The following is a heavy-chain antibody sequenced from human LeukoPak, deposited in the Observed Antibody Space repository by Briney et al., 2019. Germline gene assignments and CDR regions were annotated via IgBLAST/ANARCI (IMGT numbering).Heavy chain of an antibody. CDR2: ISYDGSNK. CDR3: AKAPYSGYDFDFLDS. J-gene: IGHJ4*02. CDR1: GFSFSNYD. Sequence: PGGSLRLSCAASGFSFSNYDMHWVRQAPGKGLEWVALISYDGSNKYYADSVKGRFTIFRDNSKNTLYLQMNSLKPEDTAVYYCAKAPYSGYDFDFLDSWGQGTLATVSS. D-gene: IGHD5-12*01. V-gene: IGHV3-30*18.